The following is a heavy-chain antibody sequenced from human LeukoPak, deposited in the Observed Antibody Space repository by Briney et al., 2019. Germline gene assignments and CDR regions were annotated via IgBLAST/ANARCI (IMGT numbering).Heavy chain of an antibody. Sequence: SETLSLTCTVSGGSISSGSYYWSWIRQPAGKGLEWIGRIYTSGSTNYNPSLKSRVTISVDTSKNQFSLKLSSVTAADTAVYYCARNYGSGSYGLDYWGQGTLVTVSS. J-gene: IGHJ4*02. CDR2: IYTSGST. CDR3: ARNYGSGSYGLDY. D-gene: IGHD3-10*01. V-gene: IGHV4-61*02. CDR1: GGSISSGSYY.